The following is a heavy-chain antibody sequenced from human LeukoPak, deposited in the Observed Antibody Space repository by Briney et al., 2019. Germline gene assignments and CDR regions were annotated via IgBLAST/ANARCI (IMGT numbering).Heavy chain of an antibody. V-gene: IGHV4-4*07. Sequence: PSETLSLTCTVSGDSIISYYWSWIRQPAGKGLEWTGRIHASGDTNYNPSLKSRVTMSVDTSKNQFSLKLSSVTAADTAVYYCARGPRIAAGDTVDYWGLGTLVTVSS. CDR1: GDSIISYY. CDR3: ARGPRIAAGDTVDY. CDR2: IHASGDT. D-gene: IGHD6-13*01. J-gene: IGHJ4*02.